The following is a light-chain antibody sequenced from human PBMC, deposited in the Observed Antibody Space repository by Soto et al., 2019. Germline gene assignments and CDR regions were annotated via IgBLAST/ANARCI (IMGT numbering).Light chain of an antibody. CDR2: GAS. CDR1: QSVSSSY. V-gene: IGKV3-20*01. CDR3: QQYATSPPYT. J-gene: IGKJ2*01. Sequence: EIVLTQSPGTLSLSPGERATLSCRASQSVSSSYLAWYQQKPGQAPRLLIYGASSRATDIPDRFSGSGSGTDFTLTISRLEPEDFAVYYCQQYATSPPYTFGQGTKLEIK.